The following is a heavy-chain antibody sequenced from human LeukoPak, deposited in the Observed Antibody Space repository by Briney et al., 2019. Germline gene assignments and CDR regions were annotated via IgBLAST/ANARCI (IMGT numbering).Heavy chain of an antibody. CDR2: MYPGDSDI. CDR1: GYSFTTYW. J-gene: IGHJ4*02. CDR3: ARLSYPSVPAAI. D-gene: IGHD2-2*01. V-gene: IGHV5-51*01. Sequence: GESLKISCKGSGYSFTTYWIGWVRQMPGKGLEWMGIMYPGDSDIRYNPSFQGQVTISADKSISTAYLQWSSLKASDTAMYYCARLSYPSVPAAIWGQGTLVTVSS.